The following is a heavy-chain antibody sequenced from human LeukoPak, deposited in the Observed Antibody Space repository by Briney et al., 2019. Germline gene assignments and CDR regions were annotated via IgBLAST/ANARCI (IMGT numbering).Heavy chain of an antibody. CDR3: ASNRLPYYYGSGSPYEAFDP. D-gene: IGHD3-10*01. Sequence: GGSLRLSCAASGFTFSSYWMSWVRQAPGKGLEWVANIKQDGSEKYYVDSVKGRFTISRDNAKNSLYLQMNSLRAEDTAVYYCASNRLPYYYGSGSPYEAFDPWGQGTLVTVSS. CDR1: GFTFSSYW. V-gene: IGHV3-7*03. CDR2: IKQDGSEK. J-gene: IGHJ5*02.